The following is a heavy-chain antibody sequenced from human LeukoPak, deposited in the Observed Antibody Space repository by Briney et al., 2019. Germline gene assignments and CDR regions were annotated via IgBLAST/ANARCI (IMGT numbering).Heavy chain of an antibody. CDR1: GFTFRNYG. D-gene: IGHD3-22*01. J-gene: IGHJ4*02. V-gene: IGHV3-30*02. CDR3: VKALSEYYDSSGFGF. CDR2: IRYDGTKN. Sequence: WGSLRLSGAASGFTFRNYGMHWVRQAPGKGLEWVAFIRYDGTKNKYADSVKGRFTISRDNSKHTLSLQLNSLRAEDTAVYYCVKALSEYYDSSGFGFWGQGTLVTVSS.